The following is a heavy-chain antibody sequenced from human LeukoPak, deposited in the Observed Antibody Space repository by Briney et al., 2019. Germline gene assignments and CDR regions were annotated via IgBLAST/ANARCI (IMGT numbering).Heavy chain of an antibody. CDR1: EFSVGSNY. J-gene: IGHJ4*02. Sequence: GGSLRLSCAASEFSVGSNYMTWVRQAPGKGLEWVSLIYSGGSTYYADSVKGRFTISRDNSKNTLYLQMNSLRAEDTAVYYCAGGELSYDRKFDYWGQGTLVTVSS. CDR2: IYSGGST. V-gene: IGHV3-66*01. D-gene: IGHD3-16*02. CDR3: AGGELSYDRKFDY.